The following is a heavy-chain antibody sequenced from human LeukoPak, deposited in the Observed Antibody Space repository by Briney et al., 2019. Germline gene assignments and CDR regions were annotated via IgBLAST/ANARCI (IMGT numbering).Heavy chain of an antibody. J-gene: IGHJ5*02. D-gene: IGHD2-2*01. CDR3: ARDRGVVPAAIPWFDP. CDR1: GGSISSGSYY. CDR2: IYTSGST. Sequence: SQTLSLTCTVSGGSISSGSYYWSWIRQPAGKGLEWIGRIYTSGSTNYNPSLKSRVTISVGTSKNQFSLKLSSVTAADTAVYYCARDRGVVPAAIPWFDPWGQGTLVTVSS. V-gene: IGHV4-61*02.